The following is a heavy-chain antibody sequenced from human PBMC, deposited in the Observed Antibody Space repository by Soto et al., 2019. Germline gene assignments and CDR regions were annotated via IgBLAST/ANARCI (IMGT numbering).Heavy chain of an antibody. CDR2: INHTGGT. Sequence: PSETLSLTCAVYGGSVNGYYWNWIRQPPGKGLEWIGEINHTGGTPYNPSLKSRVTMSLDTSKNQFSLRLSSVTATDTAIYYCATRITVFGLLIPPFDPWGQGTQVTVSS. CDR3: ATRITVFGLLIPPFDP. CDR1: GGSVNGYY. J-gene: IGHJ5*02. V-gene: IGHV4-34*01. D-gene: IGHD1-20*01.